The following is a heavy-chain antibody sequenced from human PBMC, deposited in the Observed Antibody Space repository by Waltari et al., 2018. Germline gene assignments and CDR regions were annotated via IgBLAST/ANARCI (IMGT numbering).Heavy chain of an antibody. D-gene: IGHD2-15*01. CDR3: ARAARAGYCSGGSCYLDY. CDR2: IIPICGTA. V-gene: IGHV1-69*01. CDR1: GGTFSSYA. Sequence: QVQLVQSGAEVKKPGSSVKVSCKASGGTFSSYAISWVRQAPGQGLEWMGGIIPICGTANYAQKFQGRVTITADESTSTADMELSSLRSEDTAVYYCARAARAGYCSGGSCYLDYWGQGTLVTVSS. J-gene: IGHJ4*02.